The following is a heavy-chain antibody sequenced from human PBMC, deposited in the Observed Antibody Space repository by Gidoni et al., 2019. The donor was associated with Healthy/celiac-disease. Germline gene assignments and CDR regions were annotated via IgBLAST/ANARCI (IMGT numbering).Heavy chain of an antibody. CDR2: ISSSSSTI. CDR1: GFTFSSYS. CDR3: AREARHCSSTSCYGDEAFDI. V-gene: IGHV3-48*01. Sequence: EVQLVESGGGLVQPGGSLRLSCAASGFTFSSYSMNWVRQAPGKGLEWVSYISSSSSTIYYADSVKGRFTISRDNAKNSLYLQMNSLRAEDTAVYYCAREARHCSSTSCYGDEAFDIWGQGTMVTVSS. J-gene: IGHJ3*02. D-gene: IGHD2-2*01.